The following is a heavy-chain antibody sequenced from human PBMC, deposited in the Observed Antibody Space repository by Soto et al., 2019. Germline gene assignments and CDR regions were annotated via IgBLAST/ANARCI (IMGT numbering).Heavy chain of an antibody. V-gene: IGHV4-39*01. D-gene: IGHD3-3*01. Sequence: QLQVQESGPGLVKPSETLSLTCSVSDGSISSSNYYWVWIRQSPDKGLEWIGSIYYSGSTDYNPSLQSRLTISVDTSRSHFSLKLSSVTAADTAVYYCARQVNYTFLSRSGYFDYWGQGTLVTVSS. J-gene: IGHJ4*02. CDR3: ARQVNYTFLSRSGYFDY. CDR2: IYYSGST. CDR1: DGSISSSNYY.